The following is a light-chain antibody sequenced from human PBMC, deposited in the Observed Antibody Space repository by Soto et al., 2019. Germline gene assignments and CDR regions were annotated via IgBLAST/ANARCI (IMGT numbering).Light chain of an antibody. CDR2: EAS. Sequence: QSALTQPPSVSGSPGQSITVSCTGTSSDIGASNFVSWYQHLPGRAPKVIIYEASNRPSGVPDRFSGSKSGNTASLTISGLQAADEADYYCSLYTSENTYVFGTGTKVTVL. J-gene: IGLJ1*01. CDR3: SLYTSENTYV. V-gene: IGLV2-18*01. CDR1: SSDIGASNF.